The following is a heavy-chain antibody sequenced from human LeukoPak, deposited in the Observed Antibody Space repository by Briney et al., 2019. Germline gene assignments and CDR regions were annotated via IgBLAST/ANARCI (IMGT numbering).Heavy chain of an antibody. CDR1: GFTFSSYG. D-gene: IGHD1-26*01. CDR2: INWTGGST. V-gene: IGHV3-20*04. CDR3: ARVRVVWDLDDAFDI. Sequence: GGTLRLSCAASGFTFSSYGMSWVRQAPGKGLEWVSGINWTGGSTHYADSVKGRFTISRDNAKNSLFLQMNSLRADDTALYYCARVRVVWDLDDAFDIWGQGTMVTVSS. J-gene: IGHJ3*02.